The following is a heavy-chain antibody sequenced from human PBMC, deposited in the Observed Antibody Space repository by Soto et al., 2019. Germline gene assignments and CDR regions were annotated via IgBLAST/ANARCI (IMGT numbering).Heavy chain of an antibody. J-gene: IGHJ4*02. CDR2: IIDSGGST. Sequence: PGGSLRLSCAASRFTFSSCAMGWVLQAPGKGLEWVSDIIDSGGSTYYADAVKGRFTISRDNAKSTLYLQMNSLRAEDTALYYCAKGRSYYGGKSGGFPLDYWGQGILVTVSS. D-gene: IGHD1-26*01. V-gene: IGHV3-23*01. CDR1: RFTFSSCA. CDR3: AKGRSYYGGKSGGFPLDY.